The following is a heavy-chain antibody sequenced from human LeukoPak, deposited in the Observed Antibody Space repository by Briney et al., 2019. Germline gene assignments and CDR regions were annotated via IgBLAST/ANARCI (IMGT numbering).Heavy chain of an antibody. CDR1: GYTFTDYY. CDR2: INPNSGGT. CDR3: ARERLRWLNWFDP. Sequence: ASVRVSCMASGYTFTDYYMHGVRQAPGQGREWMGWINPNSGGTNYTQKFQGRVTMTRDTSISTAYMELSRLRSDDTAVYYCARERLRWLNWFDPWGQGTLVTVSS. D-gene: IGHD4-23*01. J-gene: IGHJ5*02. V-gene: IGHV1-2*02.